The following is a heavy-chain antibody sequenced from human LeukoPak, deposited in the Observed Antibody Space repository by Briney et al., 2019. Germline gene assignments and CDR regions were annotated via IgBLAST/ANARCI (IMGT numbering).Heavy chain of an antibody. CDR3: AKAGTVTTMIRWYYFDY. CDR1: GFTFSSYG. D-gene: IGHD4-17*01. Sequence: GGTLRLSCAASGFTFSSYGMSWVRQAPGKGLEWVSAISGSGGSTYYADSVKGRFTISRDNSKNALYLQMNSLRAEDTAVYYCAKAGTVTTMIRWYYFDYWGQGTLVTVSS. V-gene: IGHV3-23*01. CDR2: ISGSGGST. J-gene: IGHJ4*02.